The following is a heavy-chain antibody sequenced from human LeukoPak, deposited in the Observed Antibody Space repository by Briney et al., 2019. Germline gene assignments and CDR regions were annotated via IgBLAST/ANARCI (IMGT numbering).Heavy chain of an antibody. V-gene: IGHV4-61*01. CDR2: IYYSGNT. J-gene: IGHJ6*02. Sequence: PSETLSLTCTVSGGSVSSGSDYWTWIRLPPGKGLEWIGYIYYSGNTDYNPSLKSRVTISVDMSKNQFSLKLTSVTVADTAMYYCARGKGTAAAYYYYGMDVWGQGTTVTVSS. D-gene: IGHD6-13*01. CDR3: ARGKGTAAAYYYYGMDV. CDR1: GGSVSSGSDY.